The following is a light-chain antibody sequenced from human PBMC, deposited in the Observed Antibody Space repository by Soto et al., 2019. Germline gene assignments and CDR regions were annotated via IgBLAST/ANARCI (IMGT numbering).Light chain of an antibody. V-gene: IGLV2-14*01. J-gene: IGLJ2*01. Sequence: QSALTQPASVSGSPGQSITISCTGTSSDVGGYNFVSWYQQHPGKVPKLMIYEVSNRPSGVSTRLSGSKSGNTASLTISGLQAEDEADYYCSSYTSSATVVFGGGTKLTVL. CDR2: EVS. CDR3: SSYTSSATVV. CDR1: SSDVGGYNF.